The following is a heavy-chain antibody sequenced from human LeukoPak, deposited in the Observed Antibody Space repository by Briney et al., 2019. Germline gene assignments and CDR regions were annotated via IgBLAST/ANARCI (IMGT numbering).Heavy chain of an antibody. CDR2: IRGGGDTK. CDR1: GFTFSNYA. Sequence: GGSLRLSCTASGFTFSNYAMTWVRQAPGKGLEWVASIRGGGDTKYYADSVKGRFTISRDNSKNTLFLQMNSLRGEDTAVYYCSGDPNGDYVGAFDIWGPGTMVTVSS. J-gene: IGHJ3*02. CDR3: SGDPNGDYVGAFDI. V-gene: IGHV3-23*01. D-gene: IGHD4-17*01.